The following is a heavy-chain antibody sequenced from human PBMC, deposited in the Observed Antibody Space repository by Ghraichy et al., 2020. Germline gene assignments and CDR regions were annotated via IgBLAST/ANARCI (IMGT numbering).Heavy chain of an antibody. J-gene: IGHJ4*02. Sequence: GGSLRLSCAASGFTFSSYWMSWVRQAPGKGLEWVANIKQDGSEKYYVDSVKGRFTISRDNAKNSLYLQMNSLRAEDTAVYYCARVDSSGWYGLDYWGQGTLVTVSS. V-gene: IGHV3-7*03. D-gene: IGHD6-19*01. CDR3: ARVDSSGWYGLDY. CDR2: IKQDGSEK. CDR1: GFTFSSYW.